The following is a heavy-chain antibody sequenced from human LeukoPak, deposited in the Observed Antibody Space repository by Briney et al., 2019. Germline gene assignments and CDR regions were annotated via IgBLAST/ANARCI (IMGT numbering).Heavy chain of an antibody. CDR2: IIPIFGTA. CDR3: ARQGTYVGYSSSWYAH. J-gene: IGHJ5*02. D-gene: IGHD6-13*01. V-gene: IGHV1-69*13. CDR1: GYTFTSYA. Sequence: SVKVSCKASGYTFTSYAISWVRQAPGQGLEWMGGIIPIFGTANYAQKFQGRVTITADESTSTAYMELSSLRSEDTAVYYCARQGTYVGYSSSWYAHWGQGTLVTVSS.